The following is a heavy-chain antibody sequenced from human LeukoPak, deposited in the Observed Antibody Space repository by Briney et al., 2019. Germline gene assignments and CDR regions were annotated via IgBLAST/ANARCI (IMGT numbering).Heavy chain of an antibody. Sequence: TGGSLRLSCAASGFTFSSYGMHWVRQAPGKGLEWVAVISYDGSNKYYADSVKGRFTISRDNSKNTLYLQMNSLRAEDTAVYYCAKVYYYDSSGMGFDYWGQGTLVTVSS. CDR1: GFTFSSYG. CDR3: AKVYYYDSSGMGFDY. CDR2: ISYDGSNK. J-gene: IGHJ4*02. D-gene: IGHD3-22*01. V-gene: IGHV3-30*18.